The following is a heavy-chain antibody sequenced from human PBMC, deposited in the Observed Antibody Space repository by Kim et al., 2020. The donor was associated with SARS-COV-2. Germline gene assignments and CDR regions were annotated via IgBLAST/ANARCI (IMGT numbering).Heavy chain of an antibody. V-gene: IGHV3-74*01. CDR2: INSDESST. CDR3: VRDKYGSAPRKWFDP. Sequence: GGSLRLSCAASGFTLSGYWMHWVRQAPGKGLIWVSRINSDESSTTYADSVKGRFTVSRDNAKNTLYLQMNSLRAEDTAVYYCVRDKYGSAPRKWFDPWGQGTLVTVSS. CDR1: GFTLSGYW. J-gene: IGHJ5*02. D-gene: IGHD3-10*01.